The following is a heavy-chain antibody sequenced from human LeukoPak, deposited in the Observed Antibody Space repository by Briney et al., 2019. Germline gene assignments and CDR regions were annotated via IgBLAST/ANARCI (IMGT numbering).Heavy chain of an antibody. CDR2: ISSSSSCI. D-gene: IGHD3-3*01. CDR1: EFRSYS. J-gene: IGHJ4*02. Sequence: GGSLRLCCAASEFRSYSMNWVRQAPGKGLEWVSSISSSSSCIYYADSVKGRFTISRDNAKNSLYLQMNSLRAEDTAVYYCAREDFWSGYPGPDCWGQGTLVTVSS. CDR3: AREDFWSGYPGPDC. V-gene: IGHV3-21*01.